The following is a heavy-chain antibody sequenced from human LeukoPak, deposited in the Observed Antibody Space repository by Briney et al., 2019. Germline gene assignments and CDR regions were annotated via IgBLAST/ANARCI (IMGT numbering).Heavy chain of an antibody. CDR3: ARGRVTPGP. CDR2: ITSKGDGGTT. J-gene: IGHJ5*02. CDR1: GFTLSDAY. V-gene: IGHV3-15*01. Sequence: GGSLRLSCAASGFTLSDAYMTWVRQTPGKGLEWVGRITSKGDGGTTHYAAPVKGRFIISRDDSKGTLYLQLNSLRAEDTAVYYCARGRVTPGPWGQGTLVTVSS. D-gene: IGHD2-21*02.